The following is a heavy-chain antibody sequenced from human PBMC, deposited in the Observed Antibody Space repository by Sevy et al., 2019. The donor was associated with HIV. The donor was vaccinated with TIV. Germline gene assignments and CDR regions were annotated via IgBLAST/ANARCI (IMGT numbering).Heavy chain of an antibody. Sequence: GGCLRLSCTTSGFTFDDYAMTWFRQPPGKGLEWVAFITRNSYEAYGGTTDYAASVKGIFIISRDDSKSIAYLQMNSLKTEDTAFYYCTRGLATADTPEYYFDYWGQGTLVTVSS. CDR1: GFTFDDYA. D-gene: IGHD5-12*01. J-gene: IGHJ4*02. CDR3: TRGLATADTPEYYFDY. CDR2: ITRNSYEAYGGTT. V-gene: IGHV3-49*03.